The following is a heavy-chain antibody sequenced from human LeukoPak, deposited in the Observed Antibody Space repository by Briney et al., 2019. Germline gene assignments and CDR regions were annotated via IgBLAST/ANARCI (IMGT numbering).Heavy chain of an antibody. CDR2: ISGSGSST. CDR3: AKETYYYDSSGYYYVPYYFDY. Sequence: PGGSLRLSCAASGFTFSAYAMIWVRQAPGKGLEWVSGISGSGSSTYYADSVKGRFTVSRDNSKNTLYLQMHSLRAEDTAVYYCAKETYYYDSSGYYYVPYYFDYWGQGTLVTVSS. V-gene: IGHV3-23*01. J-gene: IGHJ4*02. D-gene: IGHD3-22*01. CDR1: GFTFSAYA.